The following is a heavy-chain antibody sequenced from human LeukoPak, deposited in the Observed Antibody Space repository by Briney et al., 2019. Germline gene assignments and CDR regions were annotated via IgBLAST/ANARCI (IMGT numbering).Heavy chain of an antibody. CDR1: GDSVSSKNGA. CDR3: ARDFGTTGWHTFDY. CDR2: TYYRSEWYN. J-gene: IGHJ4*02. Sequence: SQTLSLTCVVSGDSVSSKNGAWNWIRQSPSRGLEWLRRTYYRSEWYNDYAESMEGRMTISQDTSKNQYSLHLNSVTPDDTAVYYCARDFGTTGWHTFDYWGQGTLVTVSS. D-gene: IGHD6-19*01. V-gene: IGHV6-1*01.